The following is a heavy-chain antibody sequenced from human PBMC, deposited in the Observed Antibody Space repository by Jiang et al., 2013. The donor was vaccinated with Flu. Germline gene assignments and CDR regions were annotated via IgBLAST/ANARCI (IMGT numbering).Heavy chain of an antibody. Sequence: KPTQTLTLTCSFSGFSLTTTGVRVGWIRQPPGKALEWLALIYWDDDKRYSPSLKSRLTITKDTSKNQVVLTMTNMDPVDTATYYCARRPWQQPINWFDPWGQG. V-gene: IGHV2-5*02. D-gene: IGHD6-13*01. CDR1: GFSLTTTGVR. CDR2: IYWDDDK. J-gene: IGHJ5*02. CDR3: ARRPWQQPINWFDP.